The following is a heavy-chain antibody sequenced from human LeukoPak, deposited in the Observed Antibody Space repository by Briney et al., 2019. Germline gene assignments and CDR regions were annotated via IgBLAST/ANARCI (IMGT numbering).Heavy chain of an antibody. J-gene: IGHJ1*01. CDR3: AKDALATATRYFQH. D-gene: IGHD5-12*01. CDR1: GFTFSSYA. CDR2: ISGSGGST. Sequence: GGSLRLSCAASGFTFSSYAMSWVRQAPGKGLEWVSSISGSGGSTNYADSVKGWFTISRDNSKSTLYLQMNSLRAEDTAVYYCAKDALATATRYFQHWGQGTLVTVSS. V-gene: IGHV3-23*01.